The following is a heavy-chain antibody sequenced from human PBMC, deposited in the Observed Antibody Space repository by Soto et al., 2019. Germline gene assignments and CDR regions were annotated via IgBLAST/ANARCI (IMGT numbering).Heavy chain of an antibody. J-gene: IGHJ6*03. CDR3: ARDSAYCRSTSCYLSYYYYMDV. Sequence: PASGFTFSNHWMTWVRQAPGKGLEWVANIKQDGSEKYYVDSVKGRFTLSRDNAKNSLYLQMNSLRAEDTAVYYCARDSAYCRSTSCYLSYYYYMDVWGKGTTVTVSS. CDR1: GFTFSNHW. CDR2: IKQDGSEK. D-gene: IGHD2-2*01. V-gene: IGHV3-7*01.